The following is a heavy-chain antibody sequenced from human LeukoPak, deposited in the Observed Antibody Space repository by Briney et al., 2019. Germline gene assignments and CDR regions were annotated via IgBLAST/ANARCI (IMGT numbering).Heavy chain of an antibody. D-gene: IGHD2-21*02. V-gene: IGHV3-74*01. CDR2: INSDGSST. Sequence: GGSLRLSCAASGFTFSSYWMHWVRQAPGEGLGWVSRINSDGSSTSYADSVTGRFTISRDNAKNTLYLQMNSLRAEDTAVYYCPRDHTVTPLDYWGQGTLVTVSS. J-gene: IGHJ4*02. CDR1: GFTFSSYW. CDR3: PRDHTVTPLDY.